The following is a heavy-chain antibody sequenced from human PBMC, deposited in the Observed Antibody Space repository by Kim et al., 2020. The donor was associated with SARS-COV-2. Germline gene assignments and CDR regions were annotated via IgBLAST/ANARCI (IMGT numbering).Heavy chain of an antibody. V-gene: IGHV1-3*01. CDR2: INAGNGNT. D-gene: IGHD5-18*01. J-gene: IGHJ4*02. CDR1: GYTFTSYA. Sequence: ASVKVSCKASGYTFTSYAMHWVRQAPGQRLEWMGWINAGNGNTKYSQKFQGRVTITRDTSASTAYMELSSLRSEDTAVYYCARMKGYSYGGGHTLISGLDYWGQGTLVTVSS. CDR3: ARMKGYSYGGGHTLISGLDY.